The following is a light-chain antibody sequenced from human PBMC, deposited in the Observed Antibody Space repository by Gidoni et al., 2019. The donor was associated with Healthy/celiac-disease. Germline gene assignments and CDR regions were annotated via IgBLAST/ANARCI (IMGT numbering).Light chain of an antibody. V-gene: IGKV3-15*01. Sequence: EIVMTQSPATLSVSPGESATLSCRARQSVSINLAWYQQNPGPAPRLLIYGAYTRATGIPVRFSGSGSGAEFTLTISSLQSEDFVVYDCQQYNNWHTALTFGGGTKVESK. CDR3: QQYNNWHTALT. CDR2: GAY. J-gene: IGKJ4*01. CDR1: QSVSIN.